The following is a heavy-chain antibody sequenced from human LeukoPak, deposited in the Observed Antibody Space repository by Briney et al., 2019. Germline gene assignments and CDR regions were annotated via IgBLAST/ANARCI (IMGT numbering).Heavy chain of an antibody. Sequence: GGSLRLSCAASGFTFSNAYMNWVRQAPGKGLEWVAVISYDGSNKYYADSVKGRFTISRDNSKNTLYLQMNSLRAEDTAVYYCAKEYYYDSSGPFDYWGQGTLVTVSS. D-gene: IGHD3-22*01. CDR3: AKEYYYDSSGPFDY. J-gene: IGHJ4*02. CDR1: GFTFSNAY. V-gene: IGHV3-30*18. CDR2: ISYDGSNK.